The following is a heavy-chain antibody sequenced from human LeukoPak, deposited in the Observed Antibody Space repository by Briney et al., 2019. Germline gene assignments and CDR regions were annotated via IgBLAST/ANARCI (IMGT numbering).Heavy chain of an antibody. CDR3: ARVALAAAAEYFQH. CDR2: IIPIFGTA. Sequence: ASVKVSCKASGGTFSSYAISWVRPAPGQGLEWMGGIIPIFGTANYAQKFQGRVTITADESTSTAYMELSSLRSEDTAVYYWARVALAAAAEYFQHWGQGTLVTVSS. V-gene: IGHV1-69*13. J-gene: IGHJ1*01. D-gene: IGHD6-13*01. CDR1: GGTFSSYA.